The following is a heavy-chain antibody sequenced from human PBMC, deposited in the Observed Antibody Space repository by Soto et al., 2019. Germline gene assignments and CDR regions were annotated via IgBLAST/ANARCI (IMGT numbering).Heavy chain of an antibody. V-gene: IGHV4-39*07. CDR2: VYYSGST. CDR1: GGSVSSSSYY. D-gene: IGHD2-15*01. J-gene: IGHJ4*02. Sequence: SETLSLTCTVSGGSVSSSSYYWGWVRQPPGKGLEWIGSVYYSGSTYYNPSLESRVTISVDKSKNQFSLKLSSVTAADTAVYYCAREDIVVAVFDYWGQGTLVTVSS. CDR3: AREDIVVAVFDY.